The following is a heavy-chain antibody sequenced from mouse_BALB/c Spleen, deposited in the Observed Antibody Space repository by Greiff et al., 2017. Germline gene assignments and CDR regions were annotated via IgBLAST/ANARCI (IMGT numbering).Heavy chain of an antibody. CDR3: ARSDARDY. Sequence: QVQLQQSGAELVRPGTSVKISCKASGYAFTNYWLGWVKQRPGHGLEWIGDIYPGSGNTYYNEKFKGKATLTADKSSSTAYMQLSSLTSEDSAAYYCARSDARDYWGQGTTLTVSS. CDR1: GYAFTNYW. J-gene: IGHJ2*01. CDR2: IYPGSGNT. V-gene: IGHV1-63*01.